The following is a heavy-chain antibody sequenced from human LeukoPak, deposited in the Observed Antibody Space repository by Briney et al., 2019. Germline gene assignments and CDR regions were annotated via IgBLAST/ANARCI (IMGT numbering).Heavy chain of an antibody. CDR3: ARGPERYSDSSGSAYFQH. CDR2: MNPNSGNT. Sequence: ASVKVSCKASGYTFTSYDINWVRQATGQGLEWMGWMNPNSGNTGYAQKFQGRVTMTRNTSINTAYMELSSLRSEDTAVYYCARGPERYSDSSGSAYFQHWGQGTLVTASS. D-gene: IGHD3-22*01. V-gene: IGHV1-8*01. J-gene: IGHJ1*01. CDR1: GYTFTSYD.